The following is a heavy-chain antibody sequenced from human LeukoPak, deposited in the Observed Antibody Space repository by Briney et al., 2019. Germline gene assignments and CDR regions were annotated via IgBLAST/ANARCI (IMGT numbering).Heavy chain of an antibody. CDR2: ISGSGGST. V-gene: IGHV3-23*01. D-gene: IGHD2-15*01. J-gene: IGHJ4*02. Sequence: GGSLRLSCAASGFTFSSYAMSWVRQAPGKGLEWVSGISGSGGSTYYADSVKGRFTISRDNSKNALYLQMNSLRAEDTAVYYCARAVVVAAPGDYWSQGTLVTVSS. CDR1: GFTFSSYA. CDR3: ARAVVVAAPGDY.